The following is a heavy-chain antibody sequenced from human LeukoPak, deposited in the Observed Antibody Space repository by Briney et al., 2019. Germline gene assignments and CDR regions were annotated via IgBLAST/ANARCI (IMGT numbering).Heavy chain of an antibody. CDR1: GFTFSSYA. Sequence: GGSLRLSCAASGFTFSSYAMSWVRQAPGKGLESVSAISGSGGSTYYADSVKGRFTISRDNSKNTLYLQMNSLRAEDTAVYYFAKGQSGSYYVLYYWGQGTLVTVSS. CDR2: ISGSGGST. D-gene: IGHD1-26*01. J-gene: IGHJ4*02. V-gene: IGHV3-23*01. CDR3: AKGQSGSYYVLYY.